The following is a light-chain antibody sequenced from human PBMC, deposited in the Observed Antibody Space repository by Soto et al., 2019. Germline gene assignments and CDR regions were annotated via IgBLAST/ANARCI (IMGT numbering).Light chain of an antibody. CDR2: STS. CDR1: TGAVTSGYF. Sequence: QPVVTQEPSLTVSPGGTVTLTCSSSTGAVTSGYFPSWFQQKPGQAPRSLIYSTSNTHSWTPARFSGSLLGGKAALTLSGVQPEDEADYYCLLYVGDARVFGGGTKVTVL. V-gene: IGLV7-43*01. CDR3: LLYVGDARV. J-gene: IGLJ2*01.